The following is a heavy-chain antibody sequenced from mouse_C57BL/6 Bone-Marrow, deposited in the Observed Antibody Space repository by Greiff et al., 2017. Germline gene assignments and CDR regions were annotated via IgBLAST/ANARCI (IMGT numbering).Heavy chain of an antibody. CDR3: ARWGDYDYAMDY. J-gene: IGHJ4*01. D-gene: IGHD1-1*01. CDR1: GYTFTDHT. V-gene: IGHV1-78*01. Sequence: VKLMESDAELVKPGASVKISCKVSGYTFTDHTLHWMKQRPEQGLEWIGYIYPRDGSTKYNEKFKGKATLTADKSSSTAYMQLNSLTSEDSAVYFCARWGDYDYAMDYWGQGTSVTVSS. CDR2: IYPRDGST.